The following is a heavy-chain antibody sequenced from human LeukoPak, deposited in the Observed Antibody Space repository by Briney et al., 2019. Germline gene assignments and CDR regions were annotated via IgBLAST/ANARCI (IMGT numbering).Heavy chain of an antibody. D-gene: IGHD3-3*01. CDR3: ARVNTYYDFWSGYQNWFDP. Sequence: ASVKVSCKASGYTFTSYDINWVRQATGQGLEWMGWMSPNSGNTGYAQKFQGRVTITRNTSISTAYMELSSLRSEDTAVYYCARVNTYYDFWSGYQNWFDPWGQGTLVTVSS. J-gene: IGHJ5*02. V-gene: IGHV1-8*03. CDR1: GYTFTSYD. CDR2: MSPNSGNT.